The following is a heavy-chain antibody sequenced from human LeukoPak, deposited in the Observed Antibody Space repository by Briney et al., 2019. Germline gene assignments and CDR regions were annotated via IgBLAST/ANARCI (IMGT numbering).Heavy chain of an antibody. CDR3: ARDISGYYYYMDV. D-gene: IGHD3-10*01. V-gene: IGHV1-69*05. J-gene: IGHJ6*03. CDR1: RGTFSSYA. Sequence: EASVKVSCKASRGTFSSYAISWVRQAPGQGLEWMGRIIPIFGTANYAQKFQGRVTITTDESTSTAYMELSSLRSEDTAVYYCARDISGYYYYMDVWGKGTTVTVSS. CDR2: IIPIFGTA.